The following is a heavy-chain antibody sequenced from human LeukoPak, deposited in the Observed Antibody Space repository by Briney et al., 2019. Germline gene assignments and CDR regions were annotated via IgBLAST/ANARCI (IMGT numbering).Heavy chain of an antibody. J-gene: IGHJ6*02. D-gene: IGHD2-15*01. CDR3: AIYVIAATSYYYYGMDV. CDR1: GYTFTGYY. V-gene: IGHV1-2*02. Sequence: ASVKVSCKASGYTFTGYYMHWVRQAPGQGLEWMGWINPNSGDSHHAQKFQGRVTMTRDTPISTAYMELSSLRSEDTAVYYCAIYVIAATSYYYYGMDVWGQGTTVTVSS. CDR2: INPNSGDS.